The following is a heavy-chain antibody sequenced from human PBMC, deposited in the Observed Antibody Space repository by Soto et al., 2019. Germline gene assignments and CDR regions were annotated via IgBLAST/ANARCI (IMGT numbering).Heavy chain of an antibody. Sequence: ASVKVSCKASGYTFSSYGISWVRQAPGQGNEWMGWISAYNGNANYAQKLQGRVTMTTDTSTSTAYMELRSLRSYDTAVYYCARGVTAIRDFDYWGQGTLVTVSS. J-gene: IGHJ4*02. CDR2: ISAYNGNA. CDR1: GYTFSSYG. CDR3: ARGVTAIRDFDY. D-gene: IGHD2-21*02. V-gene: IGHV1-18*01.